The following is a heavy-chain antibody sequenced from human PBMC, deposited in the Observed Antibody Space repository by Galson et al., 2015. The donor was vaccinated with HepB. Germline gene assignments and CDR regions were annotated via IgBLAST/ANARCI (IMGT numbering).Heavy chain of an antibody. Sequence: QSGAEVKKPGESLRISCKASGYSFTSYWITWVRQMPGKGLEWMGRSEPSDSYTNYSPSFQGHVTISADKSISTAYLQWSSLKASDTAMYYCARQRDYASPRIDYWGQGILVTVSS. CDR2: SEPSDSYT. D-gene: IGHD4-17*01. CDR3: ARQRDYASPRIDY. CDR1: GYSFTSYW. V-gene: IGHV5-10-1*01. J-gene: IGHJ4*02.